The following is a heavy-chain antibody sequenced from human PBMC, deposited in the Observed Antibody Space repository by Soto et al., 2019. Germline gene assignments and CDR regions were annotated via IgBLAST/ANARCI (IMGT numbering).Heavy chain of an antibody. Sequence: GSLRLSCAASGFSFSTYAMSWVRQAPGKGLEWVSGISAGGGNTFYADSVRGRFTTSRDNSKNTLYLEIYSLRAEDTALYYCAKNSEYQLLSWFDPWGQGPSVTVPS. CDR3: AKNSEYQLLSWFDP. CDR1: GFSFSTYA. CDR2: ISAGGGNT. D-gene: IGHD2-2*01. J-gene: IGHJ5*02. V-gene: IGHV3-23*01.